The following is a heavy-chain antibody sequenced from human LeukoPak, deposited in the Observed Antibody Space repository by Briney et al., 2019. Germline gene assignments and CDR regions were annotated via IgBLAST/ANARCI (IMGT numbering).Heavy chain of an antibody. J-gene: IGHJ5*02. CDR1: GGSISSYY. CDR3: ASHCSGGTCYSGNWFDP. Sequence: SETLSLTCTVSGGSISSYYWSWIRQPPGKGLEWIGYIYYSGSTNYNPSLKSRVTISVDTSKNQFSLKLSSVTAADTAVYYCASHCSGGTCYSGNWFDPWGQGTLVTVSS. D-gene: IGHD2-15*01. CDR2: IYYSGST. V-gene: IGHV4-59*01.